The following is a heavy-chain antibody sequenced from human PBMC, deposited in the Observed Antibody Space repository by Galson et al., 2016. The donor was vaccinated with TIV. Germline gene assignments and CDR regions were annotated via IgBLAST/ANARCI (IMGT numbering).Heavy chain of an antibody. CDR1: GGTFTSYA. Sequence: SVKVSCKASGGTFTSYAINWVRQAPGQGLEWMGVIDPSSGGTTYAQKFQARLIMTRDTSTSTVYVDLSSLKSGDTAVYYCTRDLGRLRDYWGQGTLVTVSS. CDR2: IDPSSGGT. V-gene: IGHV1-46*01. J-gene: IGHJ4*02. D-gene: IGHD1-26*01. CDR3: TRDLGRLRDY.